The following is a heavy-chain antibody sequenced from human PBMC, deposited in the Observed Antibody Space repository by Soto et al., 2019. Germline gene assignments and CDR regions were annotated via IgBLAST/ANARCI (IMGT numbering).Heavy chain of an antibody. CDR2: ISSSGNTI. V-gene: IGHV3-11*01. D-gene: IGHD6-19*01. J-gene: IGHJ4*02. Sequence: PGGSLRLSCAASGFTFSDYYMSWIRQAPGKGLEWVSYISSSGNTIYYADSVKGRFTISRDNAKNSLYLQMNSLRAEDTAVYYCARDPIAVAGRPAYWGQGTLVTVSS. CDR3: ARDPIAVAGRPAY. CDR1: GFTFSDYY.